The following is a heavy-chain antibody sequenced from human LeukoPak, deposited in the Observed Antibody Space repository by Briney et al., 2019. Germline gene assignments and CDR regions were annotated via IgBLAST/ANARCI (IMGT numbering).Heavy chain of an antibody. CDR1: GGSISSYY. V-gene: IGHV4-4*07. D-gene: IGHD2-21*02. Sequence: SETLSLTCTVSGGSISSYYWSWIRQPAGKGLEWIGRIYTSGSTNYNPSLKSRVTMSVDTSKNQFSLKLSSVTAADTAVYYCARDKEWWYCGGGCYGRMDVWGQGTTVTVSS. CDR3: ARDKEWWYCGGGCYGRMDV. J-gene: IGHJ6*02. CDR2: IYTSGST.